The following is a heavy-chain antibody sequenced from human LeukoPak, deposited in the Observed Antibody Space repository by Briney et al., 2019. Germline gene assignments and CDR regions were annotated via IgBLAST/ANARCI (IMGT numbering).Heavy chain of an antibody. D-gene: IGHD2/OR15-2a*01. Sequence: SETLSLTCTVSGGSISSSSSYWGWIRQPPGKGLEWIGSIYYSGSTYYNPSLKSRVTISIDTSKNQFSLRLSSVTAADTAVYYCARAYYSSFDYWGQGTLVTVSS. J-gene: IGHJ4*02. CDR3: ARAYYSSFDY. V-gene: IGHV4-39*07. CDR2: IYYSGST. CDR1: GGSISSSSSY.